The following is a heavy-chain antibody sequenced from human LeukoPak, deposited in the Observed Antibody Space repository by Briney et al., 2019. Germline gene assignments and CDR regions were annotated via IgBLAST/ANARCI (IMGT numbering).Heavy chain of an antibody. CDR2: INHSGST. Sequence: PSETLSLTCAVYGGSFSGYYWSWIRQPPGEGLEWIGEINHSGSTNYNPSLKSRVTISVDTSKNQFSLKLSSVTAADTAVYYCAGSIAAAVYDYWGQGTLVTVSS. D-gene: IGHD6-13*01. CDR3: AGSIAAAVYDY. CDR1: GGSFSGYY. J-gene: IGHJ4*02. V-gene: IGHV4-34*01.